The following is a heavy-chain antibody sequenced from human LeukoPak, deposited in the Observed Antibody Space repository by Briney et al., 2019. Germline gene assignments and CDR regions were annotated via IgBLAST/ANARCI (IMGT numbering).Heavy chain of an antibody. CDR3: ASWAGTTAGFSGPFDF. CDR1: GFAFSSYA. Sequence: GGSLRLSCAASGFAFSSYAMNWVRQAPGKGLQWVSAISGSGASTYYADSVKGRFTISRDDAKNSLYLQMNSLRGEDTAVYYCASWAGTTAGFSGPFDFWGQGTLVTVSS. D-gene: IGHD6-25*01. CDR2: ISGSGAST. J-gene: IGHJ4*02. V-gene: IGHV3-23*01.